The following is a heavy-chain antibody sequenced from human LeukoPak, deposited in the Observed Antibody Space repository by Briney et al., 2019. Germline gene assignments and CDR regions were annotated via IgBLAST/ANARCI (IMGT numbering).Heavy chain of an antibody. D-gene: IGHD3-10*01. J-gene: IGHJ4*02. CDR2: ISAYNGNT. Sequence: ASVKVSCKASGYTFTSYGISWVRQAPGQGHECMGWISAYNGNTNYAQKLQGRVTMTTDTSTSTAYMELRSLRSDDTAVYYCARDRVVRPKTSIDYWGQGTLVTVSS. V-gene: IGHV1-18*01. CDR3: ARDRVVRPKTSIDY. CDR1: GYTFTSYG.